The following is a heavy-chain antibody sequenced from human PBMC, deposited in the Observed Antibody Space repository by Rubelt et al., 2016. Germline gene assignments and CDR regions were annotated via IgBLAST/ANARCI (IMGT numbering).Heavy chain of an antibody. J-gene: IGHJ5*02. V-gene: IGHV4-39*01. CDR3: ARQASLSSGYYP. CDR2: IYYSGPT. CDR1: GGSISSSSYY. Sequence: QLQLQESGPGLVKPSETLSLTCTVSGGSISSSSYYWGWIRQPPGKGLEWIGSIYYSGPTYYKEVLKSRVTMSDDTSNNQFSRRLTSVSAADTAVYYCARQASLSSGYYPWGQGTLVTVSS. D-gene: IGHD6-19*01.